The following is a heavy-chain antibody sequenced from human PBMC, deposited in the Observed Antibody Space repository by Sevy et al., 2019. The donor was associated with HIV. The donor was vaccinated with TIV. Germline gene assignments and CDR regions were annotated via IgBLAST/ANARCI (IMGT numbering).Heavy chain of an antibody. Sequence: GGSLRLSCAASGFTFSSYAMSWVRQAPGKGLEWVSTISGGGGSTYFADSVKGRFTISRDNSKNTLSLQMNSLRAEDMALYYCAKTFHYDSSGHSHAFDIWGQGTMVTVSS. CDR1: GFTFSSYA. CDR2: ISGGGGST. D-gene: IGHD3-22*01. CDR3: AKTFHYDSSGHSHAFDI. J-gene: IGHJ3*02. V-gene: IGHV3-23*01.